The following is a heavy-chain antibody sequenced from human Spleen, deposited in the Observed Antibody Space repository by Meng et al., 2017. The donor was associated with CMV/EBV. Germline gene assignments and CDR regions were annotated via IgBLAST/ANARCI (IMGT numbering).Heavy chain of an antibody. CDR3: ARVTAGIAAAGTDY. V-gene: IGHV1-46*01. CDR2: INPSGGST. J-gene: IGHJ4*02. D-gene: IGHD6-13*01. Sequence: ASGYTFTSYYMHWVRQAPGQGLEWMGIINPSGGSTSYAQKFQGRVTMTRDTSTSTVYMELSSLRSEDTAVYYCARVTAGIAAAGTDYWGQGTLVPSPQ. CDR1: GYTFTSYY.